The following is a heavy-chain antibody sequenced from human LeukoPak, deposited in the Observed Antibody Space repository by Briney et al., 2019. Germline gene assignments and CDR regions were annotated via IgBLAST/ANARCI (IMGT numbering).Heavy chain of an antibody. Sequence: GGTLRLSCAASRFTFSSYGMSWVRQAPGKGLEWVSAISGSGGSTYYADSVKGRFTISRGNARNSLYLQMNSLRAEDTAVYYCARDRSSSGWDSYFDLWGRGTLVTVSS. V-gene: IGHV3-23*01. CDR2: ISGSGGST. CDR1: RFTFSSYG. CDR3: ARDRSSSGWDSYFDL. J-gene: IGHJ2*01. D-gene: IGHD6-19*01.